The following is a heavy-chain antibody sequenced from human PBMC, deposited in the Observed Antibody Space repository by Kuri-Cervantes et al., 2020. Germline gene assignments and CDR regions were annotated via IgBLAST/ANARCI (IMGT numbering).Heavy chain of an antibody. D-gene: IGHD3-3*01. V-gene: IGHV3-30-3*01. J-gene: IGHJ4*02. CDR3: ARDVTSFGVVTRYFDF. Sequence: GGSLRLSCAASGFTFSSYATHWVRQAPGKGLEWVAVISYDGSNKYYADSVKGRFTISRDNSKNTLYLQMNSLRADDTAVYYCARDVTSFGVVTRYFDFWGQGTLVTVSS. CDR2: ISYDGSNK. CDR1: GFTFSSYA.